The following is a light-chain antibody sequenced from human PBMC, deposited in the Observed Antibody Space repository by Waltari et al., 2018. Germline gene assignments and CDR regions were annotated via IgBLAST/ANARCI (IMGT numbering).Light chain of an antibody. V-gene: IGKV3-11*01. CDR2: DAS. J-gene: IGKJ4*01. CDR1: QSVSSY. Sequence: EIVLTQSPATLSLSPGERATLSCRASQSVSSYLAWFQQKPGQAPRLLIYDASNRATGIPARFTGRGSGTDFTLTISRLDLEDFAVYYCQQRIKSPHTFGGGPTVEIK. CDR3: QQRIKSPHT.